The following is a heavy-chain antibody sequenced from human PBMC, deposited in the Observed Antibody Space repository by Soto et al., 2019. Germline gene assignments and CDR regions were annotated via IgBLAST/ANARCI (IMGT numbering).Heavy chain of an antibody. CDR1: GGSISSGGYS. V-gene: IGHV4-30-2*01. J-gene: IGHJ4*02. D-gene: IGHD2-8*02. Sequence: PSETLSLTCAVSGGSISSGGYSWSWIRQPPGKGLGWIGYIYHSGSTNYNPSLKSRVTISVDTSKNQFSLKLTSVTAADTAVYYCARDKITGLFDYWGQGTLVTVSS. CDR3: ARDKITGLFDY. CDR2: IYHSGST.